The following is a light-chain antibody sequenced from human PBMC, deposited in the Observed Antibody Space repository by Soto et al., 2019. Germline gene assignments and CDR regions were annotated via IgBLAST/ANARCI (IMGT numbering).Light chain of an antibody. Sequence: QYVLSESPSVSAAPGQRVTISCSGSTSNIGKYYVSWYQQVPGTAPRLLIYDNNQRPSGIPDRFSGSKSGTSATLAITGLQTGDEADYYCATWDGGLTPQGVFGTGTKVTVL. CDR3: ATWDGGLTPQGV. V-gene: IGLV1-51*01. J-gene: IGLJ1*01. CDR2: DNN. CDR1: TSNIGKYY.